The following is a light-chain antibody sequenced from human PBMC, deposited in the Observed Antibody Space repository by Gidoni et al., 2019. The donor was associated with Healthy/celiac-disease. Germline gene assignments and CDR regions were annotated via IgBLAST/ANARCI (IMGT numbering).Light chain of an antibody. CDR2: GNS. CDR3: QSYDSSLSGWV. Sequence: QSVLTQPPSVSGAPGQRLTISCTGSSSNIGAGYDVHWYQQLPGTAPKLLICGNSNRPSGVPDRFSGSKSGTSASLAITGLQAEDEADYYCQSYDSSLSGWVFGGGTKLTVL. V-gene: IGLV1-40*01. CDR1: SSNIGAGYD. J-gene: IGLJ3*02.